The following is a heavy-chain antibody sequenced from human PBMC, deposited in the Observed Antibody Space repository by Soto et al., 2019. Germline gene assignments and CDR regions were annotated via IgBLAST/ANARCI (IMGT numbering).Heavy chain of an antibody. CDR2: IYWDDDK. J-gene: IGHJ6*02. D-gene: IGHD2-21*02. CDR1: GFSLSTSGVG. CDR3: IQSRCGGDCLQSYASHYYYGMDV. Sequence: QITLKESGPTLVKPTQTLTLTCTFSGFSLSTSGVGVGWIRQPPGKALEWLALIYWDDDKRYSPSLRSRLTINKDTSKNQVVLTMTNMDPVYTATYYCIQSRCGGDCLQSYASHYYYGMDVWGQGTTVTVSS. V-gene: IGHV2-5*02.